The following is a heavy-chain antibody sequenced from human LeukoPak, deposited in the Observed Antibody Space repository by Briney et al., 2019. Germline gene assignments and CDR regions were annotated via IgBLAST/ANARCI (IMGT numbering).Heavy chain of an antibody. V-gene: IGHV4-39*01. D-gene: IGHD1-1*01. CDR1: GGSISSSSYY. J-gene: IGHJ4*02. CDR2: IYYSGST. Sequence: SETLSLTCTVSGGSISSSSYYWGWIRQPPGKGVEWIGSIYYSGSTYYNPSLKSRVTISVDTSKNQFSLKLSSVTAADTAVYYCASPSYFVARRIDYWGQGTLVTVSS. CDR3: ASPSYFVARRIDY.